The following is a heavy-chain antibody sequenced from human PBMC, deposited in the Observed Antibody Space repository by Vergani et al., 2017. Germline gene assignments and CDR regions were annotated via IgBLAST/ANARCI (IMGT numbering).Heavy chain of an antibody. J-gene: IGHJ5*02. Sequence: EVQLVESGGVVVQPGGSLRLSCAASGFTFDDYTMHWVRQAPGKGLEWVSLISWDGGSTYYADSVKGRFTISRDNSKNSLYLQMNSLRAEDTALYYCAKDIVSSRQLLNGVWFDPWGQGTLVTVSS. CDR3: AKDIVSSRQLLNGVWFDP. CDR2: ISWDGGST. V-gene: IGHV3-43*01. CDR1: GFTFDDYT. D-gene: IGHD2-2*01.